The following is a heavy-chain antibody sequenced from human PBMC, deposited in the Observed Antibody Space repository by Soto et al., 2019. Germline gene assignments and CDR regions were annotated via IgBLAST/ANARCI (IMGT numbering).Heavy chain of an antibody. CDR3: ARAVAPYLGTWFDP. CDR1: GGSISSGNSYS. J-gene: IGHJ5*02. D-gene: IGHD3-16*01. Sequence: QLQLQESGSGLVKPSQTLSLTCAVSGGSISSGNSYSWSWIRQPPGQGLEWIGSISHTGSTSYNPSLKGRVTTSVDKSKNQFSLKLSSVTAADMAVYYCARAVAPYLGTWFDPWGQGTLVIVSS. CDR2: ISHTGST. V-gene: IGHV4-30-2*01.